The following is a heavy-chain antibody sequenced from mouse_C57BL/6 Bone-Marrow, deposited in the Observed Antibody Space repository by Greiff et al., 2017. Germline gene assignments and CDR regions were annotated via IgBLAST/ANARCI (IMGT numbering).Heavy chain of an antibody. J-gene: IGHJ4*01. Sequence: EVQLQQSGPELVKPGASVKIPCKASGYTFTDYNMDWVKQSHGKSLEWIGDINPNNGGTIYNQKFKGKATLTVDKSSSTAYLQLSSLTSEDTAVYYCTTSFTTVVDMDYWGQGTSVTVSS. V-gene: IGHV1-18*01. D-gene: IGHD1-1*01. CDR3: TTSFTTVVDMDY. CDR1: GYTFTDYN. CDR2: INPNNGGT.